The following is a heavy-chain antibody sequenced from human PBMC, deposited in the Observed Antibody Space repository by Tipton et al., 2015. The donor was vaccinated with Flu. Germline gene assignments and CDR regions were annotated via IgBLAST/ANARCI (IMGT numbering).Heavy chain of an antibody. CDR3: AKHGAEVVVAGANY. J-gene: IGHJ4*02. Sequence: SLRLSCAASGFTFSSYAMSWVRQAPGKGLEWVSVISGSGGSTYYADSGKGRFTISRDNSKNTLYLQMNSLRAEDTAVYYCAKHGAEVVVAGANYWGQGTLVTVSS. V-gene: IGHV3-23*01. CDR2: ISGSGGST. CDR1: GFTFSSYA. D-gene: IGHD2-15*01.